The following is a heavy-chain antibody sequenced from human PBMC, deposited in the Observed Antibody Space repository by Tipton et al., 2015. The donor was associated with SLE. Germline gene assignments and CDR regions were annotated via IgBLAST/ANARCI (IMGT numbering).Heavy chain of an antibody. V-gene: IGHV4-34*01. J-gene: IGHJ4*02. CDR3: ARGQDMITFGGIHRY. CDR1: GGSFSDYY. Sequence: TLSLTCAVYGGSFSDYYWNWIRQPPGKGLEWIGEINHSGSTNYNPSLKSRITISVDTSKNQFSLKLNSVTAADTAVYYCARGQDMITFGGIHRYWAQGTLVTVSS. CDR2: INHSGST. D-gene: IGHD3-16*01.